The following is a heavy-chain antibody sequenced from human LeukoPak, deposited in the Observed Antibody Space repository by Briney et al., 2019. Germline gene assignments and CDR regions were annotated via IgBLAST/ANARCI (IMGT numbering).Heavy chain of an antibody. CDR1: GGSISSSSYY. V-gene: IGHV4-39*07. Sequence: PSETLSLTCTVSGGSISSSSYYWGWIRQPPGKGLEWIGSIYYSGSTYYNPSLKSRVTISVDTSKNQFSLKLSSVTAEDTAVYYCAELGITMIGGVWGKGTTVTSPQ. J-gene: IGHJ6*04. CDR3: AELGITMIGGV. CDR2: IYYSGST. D-gene: IGHD3-10*02.